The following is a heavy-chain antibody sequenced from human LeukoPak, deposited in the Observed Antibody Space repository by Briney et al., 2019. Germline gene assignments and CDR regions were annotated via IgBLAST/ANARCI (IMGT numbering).Heavy chain of an antibody. Sequence: SGGSPGLSCSAPGFTLYSHGLSWVPQAPGKGVEWVLAISGSGGSTYYADSVKGRFTISRDNSKNTLYLQMNSLRAEDTAVYYCAKDQGIAVAGGFDYWGQGTLVTVSS. CDR2: ISGSGGST. CDR3: AKDQGIAVAGGFDY. V-gene: IGHV3-23*01. CDR1: GFTLYSHG. D-gene: IGHD6-19*01. J-gene: IGHJ4*02.